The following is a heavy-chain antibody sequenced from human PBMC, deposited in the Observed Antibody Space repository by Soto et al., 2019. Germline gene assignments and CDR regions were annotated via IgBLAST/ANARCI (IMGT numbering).Heavy chain of an antibody. V-gene: IGHV4-31*03. CDR3: ARDRFRILTGYYNYYYYGMDV. D-gene: IGHD3-9*01. Sequence: SETLSLTCTVSGGSISSGGYYWSWIHQHPGKGLEWIGYIYYSGSTYYNPSLKSRVTISVDTSKNQFSLKLSSVTAADTAVYYCARDRFRILTGYYNYYYYGMDVWGQGTTVTVSS. J-gene: IGHJ6*02. CDR1: GGSISSGGYY. CDR2: IYYSGST.